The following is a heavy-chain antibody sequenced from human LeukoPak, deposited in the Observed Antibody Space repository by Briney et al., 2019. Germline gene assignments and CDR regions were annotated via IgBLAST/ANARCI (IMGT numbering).Heavy chain of an antibody. D-gene: IGHD2-2*01. CDR3: ARLVENQLLFDY. CDR1: GGSISSRGYY. CDR2: IYSSGNT. Sequence: SQTLSLTCTVSGGSISSRGYYWSWIRQHPGKGLEWIGYIYSSGNTYYSPSLKSRVTISIGTSKNQFSLKLSSVTAADTAVYYCARLVENQLLFDYWGQGTLVTVSS. J-gene: IGHJ4*02. V-gene: IGHV4-31*03.